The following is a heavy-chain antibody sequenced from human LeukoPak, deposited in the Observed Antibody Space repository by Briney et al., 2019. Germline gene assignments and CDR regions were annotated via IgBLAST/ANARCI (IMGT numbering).Heavy chain of an antibody. V-gene: IGHV1-69*04. Sequence: SVKVSCKASGYTFTSYGISWVRQAPGQGLEWMGRIIPILGIANYAQKFQGRVTITADKSTSTAYMELSSLSSEDTAVYYCARERSGSSGEFDYWGQGTLVAVSS. CDR3: ARERSGSSGEFDY. CDR1: GYTFTSYG. D-gene: IGHD1-26*01. J-gene: IGHJ4*02. CDR2: IIPILGIA.